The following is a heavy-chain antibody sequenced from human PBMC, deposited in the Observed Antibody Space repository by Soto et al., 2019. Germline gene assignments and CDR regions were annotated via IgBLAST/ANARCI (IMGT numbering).Heavy chain of an antibody. D-gene: IGHD3-3*01. CDR1: CYTLTNHG. CDR3: AYDFWSGYNYFDY. V-gene: IGHV1-18*01. Sequence: VQPVQSGAGVKKPGAPVKVFLQASCYTLTNHGNHRVRPAPGQRAEWMGWISAYNGNTNYAQKLQGRVTMTTDTSTSTAYMELRSLRSDDTAVYYCAYDFWSGYNYFDYWGQGTLVTVSS. J-gene: IGHJ4*02. CDR2: ISAYNGNT.